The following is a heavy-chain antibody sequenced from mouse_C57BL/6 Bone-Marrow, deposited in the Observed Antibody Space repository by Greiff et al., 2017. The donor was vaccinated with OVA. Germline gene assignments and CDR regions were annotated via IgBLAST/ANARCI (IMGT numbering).Heavy chain of an antibody. D-gene: IGHD1-3*01. CDR1: GYSFTGYY. CDR3: ARRSSLFDY. Sequence: EVKLMESGPELVKPGASVKISCKASGYSFTGYYMNWVKQSPEKSLEWIGEINPSTGGTTYNQKFKAKATLTVDKSSSTAYMQLKSLTSEDSAVYYCARRSSLFDYWGQGTTLTVSS. CDR2: INPSTGGT. V-gene: IGHV1-42*01. J-gene: IGHJ2*01.